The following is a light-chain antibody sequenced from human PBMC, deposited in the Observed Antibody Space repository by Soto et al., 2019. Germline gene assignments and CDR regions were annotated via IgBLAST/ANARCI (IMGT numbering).Light chain of an antibody. J-gene: IGKJ5*01. CDR2: DAS. CDR3: QQHNSFSIT. CDR1: QPISSW. V-gene: IGKV1-5*01. Sequence: DIQMTQSPPTLSASVVDRVTSTFRAGQPISSWLAWYQQKPGEAPKLLIYDASSLESGVPSRSSGSGCGTEVTLTINSLQADDFATYHCQQHNSFSITFGQGTRLEI.